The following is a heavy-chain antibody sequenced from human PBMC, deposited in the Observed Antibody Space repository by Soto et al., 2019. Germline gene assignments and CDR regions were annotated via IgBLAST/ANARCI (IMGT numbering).Heavy chain of an antibody. Sequence: GSLRLSCAASGFTFSSYAMSWVRQAPGKGLEWVSAISGSGGSTYYADSVKGRFTISRDNSKNTLYPQMNSLRAEDTAVYYCAKSGWGYYYYYMDVWGKGTTVTAP. V-gene: IGHV3-23*01. CDR3: AKSGWGYYYYYMDV. CDR1: GFTFSSYA. J-gene: IGHJ6*03. D-gene: IGHD6-19*01. CDR2: ISGSGGST.